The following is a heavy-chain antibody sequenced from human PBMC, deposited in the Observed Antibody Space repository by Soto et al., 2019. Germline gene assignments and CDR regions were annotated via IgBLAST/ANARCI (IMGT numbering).Heavy chain of an antibody. D-gene: IGHD3-9*01. CDR1: GFTFSSYA. CDR2: ISGSGGST. CDR3: AKSQLRTGYPYNAFDI. V-gene: IGHV3-23*01. J-gene: IGHJ3*02. Sequence: GGSLRLSCAASGFTFSSYAMSWVRQAPGKGLEWVSAISGSGGSTYYADSVKGGFTISRENSKNTLYLQMNSLRVEYSAVYYSAKSQLRTGYPYNAFDIWGQGTMVTVSS.